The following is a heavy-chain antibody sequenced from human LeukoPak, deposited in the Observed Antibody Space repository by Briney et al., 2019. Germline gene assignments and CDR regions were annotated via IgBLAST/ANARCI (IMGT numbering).Heavy chain of an antibody. J-gene: IGHJ5*02. CDR3: TREVRSAWASFDP. CDR1: GGSISSSSYY. V-gene: IGHV4-39*02. Sequence: PSETLSLTCTVSGGSISSSSYYWGWIRQPPGKGLEWIGSIYYSGSTYYNPSLKSRVTISVDTSKNQFSLKLSSVTAADTAVYCCTREVRSAWASFDPWGQGTLVIVSS. D-gene: IGHD1-26*01. CDR2: IYYSGST.